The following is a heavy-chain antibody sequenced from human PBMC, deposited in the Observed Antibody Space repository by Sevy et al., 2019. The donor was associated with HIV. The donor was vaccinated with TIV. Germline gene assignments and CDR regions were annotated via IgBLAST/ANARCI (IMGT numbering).Heavy chain of an antibody. Sequence: SETLSLTCTVSGGSISSSSYYWGWIRQPPGKGLEWIGSIYYSGSTYYNPSLKSRVTISVDTSKNQFSLKLSSVTAADTAVYYCARRSGEYYHSQSYFDYWGQGTLVTVSS. D-gene: IGHD3-22*01. CDR3: ARRSGEYYHSQSYFDY. CDR2: IYYSGST. CDR1: GGSISSSSYY. J-gene: IGHJ4*02. V-gene: IGHV4-39*01.